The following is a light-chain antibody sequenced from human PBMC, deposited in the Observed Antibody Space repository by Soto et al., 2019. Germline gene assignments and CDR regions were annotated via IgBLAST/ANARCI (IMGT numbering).Light chain of an antibody. Sequence: EIVLTQSPGTLSLSPGDRATLSCRASQSVSRSYLGWYQQKPGQAPRLLIYDASNRATGVSARFSGSGYGTDFTLTISSLEPDDFAVYYCHQRSSWPRGTFGQGTKVDIK. CDR1: QSVSRSY. V-gene: IGKV3-11*01. CDR3: HQRSSWPRGT. CDR2: DAS. J-gene: IGKJ1*01.